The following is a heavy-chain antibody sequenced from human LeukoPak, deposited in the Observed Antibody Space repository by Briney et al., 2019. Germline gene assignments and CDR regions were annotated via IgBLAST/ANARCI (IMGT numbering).Heavy chain of an antibody. V-gene: IGHV3-21*01. D-gene: IGHD6-6*01. CDR2: ISSSSYI. Sequence: PGGSLRLSCAASGFTFSSYSMNWVRQAPGKGLEWVSSISSSSYIYYADSVKGRFTISRDNAKNSLYLQMNSLRAEDTAVYYCAREAIEYSSSGWFDPWGQGTLVTVSS. J-gene: IGHJ5*02. CDR1: GFTFSSYS. CDR3: AREAIEYSSSGWFDP.